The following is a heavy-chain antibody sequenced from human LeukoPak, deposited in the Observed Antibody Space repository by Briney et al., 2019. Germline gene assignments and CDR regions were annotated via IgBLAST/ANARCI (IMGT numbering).Heavy chain of an antibody. J-gene: IGHJ4*02. CDR2: IKSKTDGGTT. CDR1: GFTFSSYS. Sequence: GGSLRLSCAASGFTFSSYSMNWVRQAPGKGLEWVGRIKSKTDGGTTDYAAPVKGRFTISRDDSKNTLYLQMNSLKTEDTAVYYCTTDFGGTTFDYWGQGTLVTVSS. V-gene: IGHV3-15*01. CDR3: TTDFGGTTFDY. D-gene: IGHD1-7*01.